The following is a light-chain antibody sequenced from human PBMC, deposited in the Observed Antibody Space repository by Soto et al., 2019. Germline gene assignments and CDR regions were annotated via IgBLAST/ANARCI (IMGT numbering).Light chain of an antibody. Sequence: QSALTQPASVSGSPGQSITVSCTGTSSDIGGYSYVSSYQQHPGKAPKLIIYEVRNRPSGVSNRFSGSKSGNTASLTISGLQAEDEADYYCSSYRTSISYSSSSSLVVFGGGTKLTVL. J-gene: IGLJ2*01. CDR3: SSYRTSISYSSSSSLVV. V-gene: IGLV2-14*01. CDR2: EVR. CDR1: SSDIGGYSY.